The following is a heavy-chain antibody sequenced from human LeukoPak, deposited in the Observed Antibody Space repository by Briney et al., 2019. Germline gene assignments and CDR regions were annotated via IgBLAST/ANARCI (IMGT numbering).Heavy chain of an antibody. Sequence: SETLSLTCTVSGGSVSSYYWSWIRQPPGKGLEWIGYIYYSGSTNYNPSLKSRVTISVDTSKNQFSLKLSSVTAADTAVYYCARNLPIRDAFDIWGQGTMVTVSS. CDR2: IYYSGST. CDR3: ARNLPIRDAFDI. V-gene: IGHV4-59*08. D-gene: IGHD4-17*01. J-gene: IGHJ3*02. CDR1: GGSVSSYY.